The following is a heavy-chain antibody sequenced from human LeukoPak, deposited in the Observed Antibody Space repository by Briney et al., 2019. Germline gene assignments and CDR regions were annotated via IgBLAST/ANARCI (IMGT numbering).Heavy chain of an antibody. D-gene: IGHD5-24*01. CDR2: INPSGGST. V-gene: IGHV1-46*01. J-gene: IGHJ4*02. Sequence: GASVKVSCKASGYTFTSYYMHWVRQAPGQGLEWMGIINPSGGSTSYAQKFQGRVTMTRDMSTSTVYMELSSLRSEDTAVYYCARGRDGYNFGGVYFDSWGQGSLVTVSS. CDR1: GYTFTSYY. CDR3: ARGRDGYNFGGVYFDS.